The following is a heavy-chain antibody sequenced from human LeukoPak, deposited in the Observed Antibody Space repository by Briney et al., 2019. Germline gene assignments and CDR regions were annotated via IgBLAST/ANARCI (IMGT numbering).Heavy chain of an antibody. Sequence: GGSLRLSCAASGFTFSSYAMSWVRQAPGKGLEWVSAISGSGGSTYYADSVKGRFTISRDNSKNTLYLQMNSPRAEDTAVYYCAKDIWYQLPSAYFDYWGQGTLVTVSS. D-gene: IGHD2-2*01. CDR1: GFTFSSYA. CDR2: ISGSGGST. V-gene: IGHV3-23*01. J-gene: IGHJ4*02. CDR3: AKDIWYQLPSAYFDY.